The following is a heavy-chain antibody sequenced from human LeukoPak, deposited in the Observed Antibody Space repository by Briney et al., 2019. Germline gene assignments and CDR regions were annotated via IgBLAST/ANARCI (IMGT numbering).Heavy chain of an antibody. Sequence: GGSLRLSCAASGFTFSSYAMSRVRQAPGKGLEWVSAISGSGGSTYYADSVKGRFTISRDNSKNTLYLQMNSLRAEDTAVYYCAKDRAKRTVTTLGDYWGQGTLVTVSS. D-gene: IGHD4-17*01. CDR1: GFTFSSYA. V-gene: IGHV3-23*01. CDR3: AKDRAKRTVTTLGDY. CDR2: ISGSGGST. J-gene: IGHJ4*02.